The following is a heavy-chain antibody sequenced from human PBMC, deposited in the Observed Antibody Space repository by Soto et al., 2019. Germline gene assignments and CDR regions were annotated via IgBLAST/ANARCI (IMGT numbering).Heavy chain of an antibody. CDR1: GDSLSSGDNS. CDR3: ARGLGYCSTTTCTEDWFDP. J-gene: IGHJ5*02. D-gene: IGHD2-2*01. V-gene: IGHV4-30-2*01. Sequence: LSLTCAVSGDSLSSGDNSWSWIRQPPGKGLEWIGYIYRSGSTFYNPSLKSRVTLSVDTSKNQFSLSLRSLTAADTALYYCARGLGYCSTTTCTEDWFDPWGPGIRVTVSS. CDR2: IYRSGST.